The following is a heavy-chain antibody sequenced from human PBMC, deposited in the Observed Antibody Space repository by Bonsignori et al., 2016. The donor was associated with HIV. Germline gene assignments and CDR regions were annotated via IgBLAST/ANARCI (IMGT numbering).Heavy chain of an antibody. CDR1: GDTFTNYG. Sequence: QGQLVQSGPEVKKPGASVKVSCRASGDTFTNYGIHWVRQAPGQSLEWMGWINAAKGDTKFSQRFQGRVTITRDTSASTAYMELSSLRSEDTAVYYCARDLLSIGXYSDRWGQG. D-gene: IGHD1-26*01. CDR3: ARDLLSIGXYSDR. V-gene: IGHV1-3*01. J-gene: IGHJ4*02. CDR2: INAAKGDT.